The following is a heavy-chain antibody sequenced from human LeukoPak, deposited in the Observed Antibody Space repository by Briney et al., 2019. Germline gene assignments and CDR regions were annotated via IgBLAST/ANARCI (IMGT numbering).Heavy chain of an antibody. CDR3: ARGAQYYDFWSGHFDY. J-gene: IGHJ4*02. CDR1: GGSFSGYY. Sequence: KPSETLSLTCAVYGGSFSGYYWSWIRQPPGKGLEWIGEINHSGSTNYNPSLKSRVTISVDTSKNQFSLKLSSVTAADTAVYYCARGAQYYDFWSGHFDYWGQGTLVTVSS. V-gene: IGHV4-34*01. D-gene: IGHD3-3*01. CDR2: INHSGST.